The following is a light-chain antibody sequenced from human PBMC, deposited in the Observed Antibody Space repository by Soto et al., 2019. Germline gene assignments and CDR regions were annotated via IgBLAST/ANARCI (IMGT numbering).Light chain of an antibody. CDR2: DAS. CDR1: QSVTNNY. J-gene: IGKJ1*01. V-gene: IGKV3-20*01. CDR3: QQCSFSPRT. Sequence: EIVLTQSPGNLSLSPGERATLSCRASQSVTNNYLDWFQQKPGQAPRLLIYDASIRADGIPDRFSGSGSETDFTLTISRLEPEDSAVYYCQQCSFSPRTFGQGTKVEIK.